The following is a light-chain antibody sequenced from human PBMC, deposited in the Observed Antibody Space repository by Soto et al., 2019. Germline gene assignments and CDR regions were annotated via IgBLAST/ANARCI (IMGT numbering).Light chain of an antibody. J-gene: IGKJ4*01. CDR1: QSVSSN. Sequence: EIVMTQSPATLSVSPGERATLSCRASQSVSSNLAWYQQKPGQAPKLLIYGASTRATGIPARFSGSGSGTAFTLTISSLQSEDFAVYSCQQYNKWPLTFGGGTRVEIK. CDR3: QQYNKWPLT. CDR2: GAS. V-gene: IGKV3-15*01.